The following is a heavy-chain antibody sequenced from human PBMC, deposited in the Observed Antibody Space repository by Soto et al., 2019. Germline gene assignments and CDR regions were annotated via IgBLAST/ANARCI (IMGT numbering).Heavy chain of an antibody. CDR1: GFTFSSYG. J-gene: IGHJ6*02. V-gene: IGHV3-23*01. D-gene: IGHD3-3*01. Sequence: GGSPRLSCAASGFTFSSYGMSWVRQAPGKGLEWVSGISGSGGSTYYADSVKGRFTISRDNSKNTLYLQMSSLRAEDTAVYYCTKGTISNYYYYYGMDVWGQGTTVTVSS. CDR3: TKGTISNYYYYYGMDV. CDR2: ISGSGGST.